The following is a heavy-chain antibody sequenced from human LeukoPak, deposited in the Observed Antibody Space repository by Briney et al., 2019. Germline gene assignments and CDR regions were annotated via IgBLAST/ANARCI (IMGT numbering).Heavy chain of an antibody. CDR2: ISWNSGSI. CDR1: GFTFDDYA. V-gene: IGHV3-9*01. Sequence: GGSLRLSCAASGFTFDDYAMHWVRQAPGKGLEWVSGISWNSGSIGYADSVKGRFTISRDNAKNSLYLQMNSLRAEDTALYYCAKVGAYGSGSYFDYWGQGTLVTVSS. D-gene: IGHD3-10*01. CDR3: AKVGAYGSGSYFDY. J-gene: IGHJ4*02.